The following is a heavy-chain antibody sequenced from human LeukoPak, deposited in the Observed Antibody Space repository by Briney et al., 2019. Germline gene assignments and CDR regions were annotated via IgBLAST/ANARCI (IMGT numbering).Heavy chain of an antibody. CDR2: INPNSGGT. D-gene: IGHD3-22*01. Sequence: ASVKVSCKASGYTFTGYYMHWVRQAPGQGLEWMGWINPNSGGTNYAQKFQGRVTMTRDTSTSTVYMELSSLRSEDAAVYYCARDPYYYDSSGYFPPYYMDVWGKGTTVTISS. CDR1: GYTFTGYY. J-gene: IGHJ6*03. CDR3: ARDPYYYDSSGYFPPYYMDV. V-gene: IGHV1-2*02.